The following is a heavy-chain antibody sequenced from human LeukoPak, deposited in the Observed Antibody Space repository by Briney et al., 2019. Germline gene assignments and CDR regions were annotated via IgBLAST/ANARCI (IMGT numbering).Heavy chain of an antibody. D-gene: IGHD6-13*01. CDR2: IYHSGST. CDR1: GYSISSGYY. J-gene: IGHJ4*02. V-gene: IGHV4-38-2*02. CDR3: AKGGSSWSEMDY. Sequence: ASETLSLTCTVSGYSISSGYYWGWIRQPPGKGLEWIGSIYHSGSTYYNPSLKSRVTISVDTSKNQFSLKLSSVTAADTAVYYCAKGGSSWSEMDYWGEGTLVTVSS.